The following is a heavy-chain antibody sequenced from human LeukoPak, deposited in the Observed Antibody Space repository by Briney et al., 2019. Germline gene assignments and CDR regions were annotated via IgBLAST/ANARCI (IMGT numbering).Heavy chain of an antibody. Sequence: PSETLSLTCTVSGGSISSSSYYWGWIRQPPGKGLEWIGTIYYSGSTYYNPSLKSRVTISVDTSKNQFSLNVSSVTAAHTAVYYCAGRDYYETYMDVWGNGTTVTVSS. D-gene: IGHD3-22*01. CDR2: IYYSGST. J-gene: IGHJ6*03. CDR1: GGSISSSSYY. V-gene: IGHV4-39*01. CDR3: AGRDYYETYMDV.